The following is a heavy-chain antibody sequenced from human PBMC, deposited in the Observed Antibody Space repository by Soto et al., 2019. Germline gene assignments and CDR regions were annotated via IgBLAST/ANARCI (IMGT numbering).Heavy chain of an antibody. J-gene: IGHJ4*02. CDR3: ATRSPTFYF. V-gene: IGHV1-18*04. D-gene: IGHD3-10*01. CDR2: ISTNKGDT. Sequence: QVQLVQSGPEVKKPGASVKVSCKTSGYTFTSYGISWVRQAPGQGLEWMGWISTNKGDTNYAQKVQVRVTMTTDTSTSTAYMELRSLSSDDTAIYYCATRSPTFYFWGQGTLVTVS. CDR1: GYTFTSYG.